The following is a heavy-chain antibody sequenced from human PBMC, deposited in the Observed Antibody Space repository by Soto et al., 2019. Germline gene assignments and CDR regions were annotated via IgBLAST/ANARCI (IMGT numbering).Heavy chain of an antibody. Sequence: SETLSLTCTVSGGSISSGGYYWSWIRQHPGKGLEWIGYIYYSGSTYYNPSLKSRVTISVDTSKNQFSLKLSSVTAADTAVYYCARGPDSSHWYFDLWGRGTLVTVSS. J-gene: IGHJ2*01. CDR2: IYYSGST. D-gene: IGHD3-3*01. V-gene: IGHV4-31*03. CDR3: ARGPDSSHWYFDL. CDR1: GGSISSGGYY.